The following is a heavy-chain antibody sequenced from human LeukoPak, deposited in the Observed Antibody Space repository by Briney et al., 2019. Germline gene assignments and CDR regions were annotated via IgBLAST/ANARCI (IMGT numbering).Heavy chain of an antibody. V-gene: IGHV4-39*01. Sequence: PSETLSLTCTVSGGFISSSSYYWGWIRQPPGKGLEWIGSIYHSGSTYYNPSLKSRVTISVDTSKNQFSLKLSSVTAADTAVYYCARVGPFFDYWGQGTLVIVSS. CDR3: ARVGPFFDY. CDR2: IYHSGST. CDR1: GGFISSSSYY. J-gene: IGHJ4*02.